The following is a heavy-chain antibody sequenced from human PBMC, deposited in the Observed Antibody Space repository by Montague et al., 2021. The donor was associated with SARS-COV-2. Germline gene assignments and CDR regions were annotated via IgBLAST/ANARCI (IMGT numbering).Heavy chain of an antibody. CDR1: GGSIGAYY. D-gene: IGHD4-23*01. V-gene: IGHV4-59*01. CDR2: IDNSGST. CDR3: ARHGGNDAFDI. Sequence: SETLSLTYTVSGGSIGAYYWSWIRQPPGKGLEWIGYIDNSGSTNXNPSLESRVTMSVDTSKNQFSLKLNSVTAADTAVYYCARHGGNDAFDIWGRGTMVTVSS. J-gene: IGHJ3*02.